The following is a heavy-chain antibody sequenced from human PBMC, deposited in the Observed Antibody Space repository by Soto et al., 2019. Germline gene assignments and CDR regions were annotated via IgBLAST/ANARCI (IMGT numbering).Heavy chain of an antibody. Sequence: QVQLQESGPGLVKPSETLSLTCTVSGGSISSYYWSWIRQPPGKGLEWIGYIYYSGSTNYNPSLKSRVTISVDTSKNQFSLKLSSVTAADTAVYYCASLPVSATFDYWGQGTLVTVSS. CDR1: GGSISSYY. J-gene: IGHJ4*02. CDR3: ASLPVSATFDY. CDR2: IYYSGST. V-gene: IGHV4-59*01.